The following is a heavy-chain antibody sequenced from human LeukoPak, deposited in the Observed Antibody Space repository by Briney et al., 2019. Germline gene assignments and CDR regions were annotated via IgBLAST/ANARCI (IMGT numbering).Heavy chain of an antibody. V-gene: IGHV4-30-4*08. CDR1: GGSISSGDYY. CDR2: IYYSGST. Sequence: SQTLSLTCTVSGGSISSGDYYWSWIRQPLGKGLEWLGYIYYSGSTYYNPSLKSRVTISVDTSKNQFSLKLSSVTAADTAVYYCARARTTYRYSSGWYFDYWGQGTLVTVSS. CDR3: ARARTTYRYSSGWYFDY. J-gene: IGHJ4*02. D-gene: IGHD6-19*01.